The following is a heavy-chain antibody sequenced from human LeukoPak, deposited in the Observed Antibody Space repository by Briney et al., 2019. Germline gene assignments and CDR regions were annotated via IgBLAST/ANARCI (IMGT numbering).Heavy chain of an antibody. CDR1: GFSLSNAW. CDR3: TTGYCSSTSCYGGNY. J-gene: IGHJ4*02. V-gene: IGHV3-15*01. Sequence: PRGSLRLSCAASGFSLSNAWMSWVRQAPGKGLEWVGRIKSKTDGGTTEYAAPVKGRFTISRDDSENTLYLQMNSLKTEDTAMYYCTTGYCSSTSCYGGNYWGQGTLVTVSS. CDR2: IKSKTDGGTT. D-gene: IGHD2-2*01.